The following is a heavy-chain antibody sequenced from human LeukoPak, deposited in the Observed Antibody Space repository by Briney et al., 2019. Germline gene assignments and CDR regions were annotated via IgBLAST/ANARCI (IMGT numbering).Heavy chain of an antibody. J-gene: IGHJ5*02. Sequence: GSLRLSCAASGFSLRSSEMNWVRQAPGKGPEWVAHINSADNVEYYTDSVRGRFTMSRDNAKDLLYLQMNSLRDEDTAVYYCARDTVNGPFVISLDLWGQGVLVTVSS. V-gene: IGHV3-48*03. CDR3: ARDTVNGPFVISLDL. CDR1: GFSLRSSE. D-gene: IGHD2-8*01. CDR2: INSADNVE.